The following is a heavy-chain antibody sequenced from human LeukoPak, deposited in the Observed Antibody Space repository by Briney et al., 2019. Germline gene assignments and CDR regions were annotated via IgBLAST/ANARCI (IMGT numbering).Heavy chain of an antibody. Sequence: PETLSLTCTVSGGSITHNNYNWGWIRQPPGKGLEWIASVYYTGTTFHSPSLKSRVAISVDTSKNQFSLQLDSVTAADTAVYYCARRGYDSSGSYRNYWGQGTLVTVSS. D-gene: IGHD3-22*01. J-gene: IGHJ4*02. CDR2: VYYTGTT. CDR3: ARRGYDSSGSYRNY. V-gene: IGHV4-39*01. CDR1: GGSITHNNYN.